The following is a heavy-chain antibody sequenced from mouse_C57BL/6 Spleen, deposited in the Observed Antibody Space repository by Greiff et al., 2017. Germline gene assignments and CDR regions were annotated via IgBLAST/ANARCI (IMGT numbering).Heavy chain of an antibody. CDR2: INPNNGGT. D-gene: IGHD1-1*01. J-gene: IGHJ4*01. Sequence: VQLKESGPELVKPGASVKIPCKASGYTFTDYNMDWVKQSHGKSLEWIGDINPNNGGTIYNQKFKGKATLTVDKSSSTAYMELRSLTSEDTAVYYCARRIYYYGSSWGNYAMDYWGQGTSVTVSS. CDR3: ARRIYYYGSSWGNYAMDY. CDR1: GYTFTDYN. V-gene: IGHV1-18*01.